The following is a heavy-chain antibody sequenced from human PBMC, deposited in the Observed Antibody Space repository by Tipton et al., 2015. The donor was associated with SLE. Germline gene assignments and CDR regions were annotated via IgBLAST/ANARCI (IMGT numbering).Heavy chain of an antibody. CDR3: ARGRYCSSTSCHYYYYYYMDV. CDR1: GGTFSSYA. V-gene: IGHV1-69*05. Sequence: QSGAEVKKPGSSVKVSCKASGGTFSSYAISWVRQAPGQGLEWMGGIIPIFGTANYAQKFQGRVTITTDESTSTAYMELSSLRSEDTAVYYCARGRYCSSTSCHYYYYYYMDVWGKGTTVTVSS. D-gene: IGHD2-2*01. J-gene: IGHJ6*03. CDR2: IIPIFGTA.